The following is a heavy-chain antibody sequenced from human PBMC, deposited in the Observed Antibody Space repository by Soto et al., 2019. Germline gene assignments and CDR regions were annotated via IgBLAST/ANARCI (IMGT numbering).Heavy chain of an antibody. D-gene: IGHD6-25*01. CDR3: VKEQSSGYWRTGDY. V-gene: IGHV3-30*18. Sequence: QVQLVESGGGVVPPGRSLRLSCAASGFTFSDCGMHWVRQAPGKGLEWVAVVPDEETEIHYADSVRGRFTISRDNSKNMVYLQMDSLRVEDTAVYYCVKEQSSGYWRTGDYWGKGTVITVSS. J-gene: IGHJ4*02. CDR2: VPDEETEI. CDR1: GFTFSDCG.